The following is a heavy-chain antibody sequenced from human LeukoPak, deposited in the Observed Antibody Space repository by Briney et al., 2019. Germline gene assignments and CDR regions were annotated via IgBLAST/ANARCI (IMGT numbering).Heavy chain of an antibody. CDR2: ISGSGNSI. Sequence: PGGSLRLSCAASGFTFSDYYMSWVRQAPGKGLEWVSYISGSGNSIYYADSVKGRFTSSRDNAKNSLYLQMNSLRAEDTAVYYCARQDRNYGRGWQYYHMDVWGKGTTVTVSS. J-gene: IGHJ6*03. CDR1: GFTFSDYY. D-gene: IGHD4-11*01. V-gene: IGHV3-11*04. CDR3: ARQDRNYGRGWQYYHMDV.